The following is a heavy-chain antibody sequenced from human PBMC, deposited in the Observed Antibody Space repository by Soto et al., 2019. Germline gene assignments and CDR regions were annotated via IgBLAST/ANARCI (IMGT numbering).Heavy chain of an antibody. CDR2: ISYSGST. V-gene: IGHV4-30-4*01. CDR1: GASISSDDYY. Sequence: QVQLQEWGPGLVKPSQTLSLTCSISGASISSDDYYWSWFRQPPGKGLEWIGYISYSGSTYYNPSLKSRITISVDTSKTQFSLILSYVTAADTAVFYCAREVNNYYGMDVWGQGNTVTVSS. CDR3: AREVNNYYGMDV. J-gene: IGHJ6*02.